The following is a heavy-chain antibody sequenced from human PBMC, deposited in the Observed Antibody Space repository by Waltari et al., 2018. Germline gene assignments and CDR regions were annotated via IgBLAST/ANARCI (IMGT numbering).Heavy chain of an antibody. D-gene: IGHD3-22*01. V-gene: IGHV4-61*02. Sequence: QVQLQESGPGLVKPSQPLSLRCTVSVRSISSAPSHWCWIRPPAGKGLEWIGRIHVNGNTNYNPSLISRVTISVDTSRNQFFLTVNAVTAADTAVDYCARDSYYYDGSGYPARWGQGTRVTVSS. J-gene: IGHJ4*02. CDR3: ARDSYYYDGSGYPAR. CDR1: VRSISSAPSH. CDR2: IHVNGNT.